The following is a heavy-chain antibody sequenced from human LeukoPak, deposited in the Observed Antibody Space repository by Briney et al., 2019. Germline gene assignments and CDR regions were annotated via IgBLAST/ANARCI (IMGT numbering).Heavy chain of an antibody. CDR1: GFSLTTSGVG. Sequence: SGPTLVKPTQTLTLTCTFSGFSLTTSGVGVGWIRQPPGKALECLALINWDDQKVYSPSLQSRLSITKDTSKNQVVLTMANVDPVDTATYYCAHRRDSSGYQYRYWFAPWAQGTLVTVSS. D-gene: IGHD3-22*01. CDR2: INWDDQK. V-gene: IGHV2-5*02. CDR3: AHRRDSSGYQYRYWFAP. J-gene: IGHJ5*02.